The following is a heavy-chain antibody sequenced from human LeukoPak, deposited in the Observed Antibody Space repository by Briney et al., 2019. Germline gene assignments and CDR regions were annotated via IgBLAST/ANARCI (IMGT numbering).Heavy chain of an antibody. J-gene: IGHJ4*02. CDR1: GFSFSTYG. D-gene: IGHD3-10*01. CDR3: ARDSSMLRGPLVIYYFDF. Sequence: GGSLRLSCVASGFSFSTYGMSWVRQAPGKGLEWVSTITGRGDATYYADSVKGRFTISRDNSKNTLYLQMNSLRADDTAVYYCARDSSMLRGPLVIYYFDFWGQGTLVTVSS. V-gene: IGHV3-23*01. CDR2: ITGRGDAT.